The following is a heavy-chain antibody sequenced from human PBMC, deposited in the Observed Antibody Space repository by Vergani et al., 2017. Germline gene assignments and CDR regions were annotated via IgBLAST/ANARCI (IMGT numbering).Heavy chain of an antibody. CDR1: GYTFPDHY. CDR2: VDLEEGET. J-gene: IGHJ6*02. V-gene: IGHV1-69-2*01. D-gene: IGHD4-17*01. CDR3: ATPQTATTGGIQV. Sequence: EVQLVQSGAEVRKPGATMKISCKVSGYTFPDHYMHWVKQAPGQGLEWMGLVDLEEGETIYAEKFKGTVTIAADTSTDKAHLELSSLRSEDTAVYYCATPQTATTGGIQVLGQGTTVIVSS.